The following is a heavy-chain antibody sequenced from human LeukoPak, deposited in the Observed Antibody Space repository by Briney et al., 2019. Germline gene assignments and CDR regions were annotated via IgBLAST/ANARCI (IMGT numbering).Heavy chain of an antibody. J-gene: IGHJ4*02. D-gene: IGHD3-9*01. CDR2: IRSKANSYAT. V-gene: IGHV3-73*01. CDR1: GFTFSGSA. Sequence: GGSLRLSCAASGFTFSGSAMHWVRQASGKGLEWVGRIRSKANSYATAYAASVKGRFTISRDDSKNTAYLQMNSLKTEDTAVYYCTMYYDILTGYSTYYFDYWGQGTPVTVSS. CDR3: TMYYDILTGYSTYYFDY.